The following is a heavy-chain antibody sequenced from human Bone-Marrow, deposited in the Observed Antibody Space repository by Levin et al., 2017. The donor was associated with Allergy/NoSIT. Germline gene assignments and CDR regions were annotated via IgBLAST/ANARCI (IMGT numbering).Heavy chain of an antibody. J-gene: IGHJ5*02. CDR1: GFTFTTYA. Sequence: GESLKISCVASGFTFTTYAMTWVRQAPGEGLEWVSAISGSGDTTYYADSVRGRFTISRDNSNSTLYLQLDSLSAEDTAVYHCSCRTYSMTLIAWGQGTLVTVSS. D-gene: IGHD1-26*01. V-gene: IGHV3-23*01. CDR2: ISGSGDTT. CDR3: SCRTYSMTLIA.